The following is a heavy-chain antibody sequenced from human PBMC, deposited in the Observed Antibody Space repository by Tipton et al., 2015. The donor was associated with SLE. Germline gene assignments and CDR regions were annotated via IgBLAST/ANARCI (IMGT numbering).Heavy chain of an antibody. Sequence: QVQLVQSGAEVKKPGASVKVSCKASGYTFTSYYIHWVRQAPGQGLEWMGIINPRGGSTSYAQKFQGRVTMTRDASTSTVYMELSSLRSEDTAVYYCARGKAVTIFGVVVGGCYYMDVWGKGTTVTVSS. CDR3: ARGKAVTIFGVVVGGCYYMDV. J-gene: IGHJ6*03. D-gene: IGHD3-3*01. V-gene: IGHV1-46*01. CDR2: INPRGGST. CDR1: GYTFTSYY.